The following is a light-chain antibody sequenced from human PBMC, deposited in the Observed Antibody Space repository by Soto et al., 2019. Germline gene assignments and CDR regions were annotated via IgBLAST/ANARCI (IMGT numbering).Light chain of an antibody. CDR3: QQYNTYPLT. V-gene: IGKV1-5*03. CDR1: QSISTW. J-gene: IGKJ4*01. Sequence: DIQMTQSPSTLSASVGDRVTITCRASQSISTWLAWYQQKPGKAPKLLIYKASNLEDGVPSRFSGSGSSTKVTITISSLQPDDFAADYYQQYNTYPLTFGGGTTVEIK. CDR2: KAS.